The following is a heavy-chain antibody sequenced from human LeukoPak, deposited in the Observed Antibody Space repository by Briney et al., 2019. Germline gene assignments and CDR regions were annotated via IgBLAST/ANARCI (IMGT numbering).Heavy chain of an antibody. Sequence: KPSETLSLTCTVSGGSISSSSYYWGWIRQPPGKGLEWIESIYYSGNTYYNPSLKSRVTISVDTSRNQFSLKLSSVSAADTAAYCCARTKRYESEQLEGFGYWGQGTLVTVSS. J-gene: IGHJ4*02. V-gene: IGHV4-39*01. CDR3: ARTKRYESEQLEGFGY. CDR2: IYYSGNT. D-gene: IGHD6-13*01. CDR1: GGSISSSSYY.